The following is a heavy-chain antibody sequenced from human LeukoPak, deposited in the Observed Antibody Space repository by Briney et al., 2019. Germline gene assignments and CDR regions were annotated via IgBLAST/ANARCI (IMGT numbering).Heavy chain of an antibody. CDR2: IGSDGDR. J-gene: IGHJ4*02. Sequence: GGSLRLSCTASGFAFRSYAMAWVRQAPGRGLEGVAAIGSDGDRVHEDSVKARFTISRHNSKSTLYLQMDNLRAEDTAVYFCAKSAGVATIYFDSWGQGALVTVSS. CDR1: GFAFRSYA. CDR3: AKSAGVATIYFDS. D-gene: IGHD3-3*01. V-gene: IGHV3-23*01.